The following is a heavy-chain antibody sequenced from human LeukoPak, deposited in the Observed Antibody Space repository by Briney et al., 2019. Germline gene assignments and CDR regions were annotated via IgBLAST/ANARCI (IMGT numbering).Heavy chain of an antibody. V-gene: IGHV3-23*01. CDR3: AKSGLNRFDY. CDR1: GFTFSNYA. Sequence: GGSLRLSCAASGFTFSNYAMSWVRQAPGKGLEWVSGISNTGISTYYADSVKGRFTISKDNSESILYLQMNSLRAEDTAVYYCAKSGLNRFDYWGQGTLDTVSS. J-gene: IGHJ4*02. D-gene: IGHD2-15*01. CDR2: ISNTGIST.